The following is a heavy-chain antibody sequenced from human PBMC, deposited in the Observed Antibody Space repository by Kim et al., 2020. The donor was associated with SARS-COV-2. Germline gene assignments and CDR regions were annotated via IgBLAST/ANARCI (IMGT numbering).Heavy chain of an antibody. D-gene: IGHD1-1*01. J-gene: IGHJ4*02. V-gene: IGHV3-23*01. Sequence: TYYADSVQGRFTISRDNSKNTLYLQMNSLGAEDTAVYYCAKFHWVRYFDYWGQGTLVTVSS. CDR2: T. CDR3: AKFHWVRYFDY.